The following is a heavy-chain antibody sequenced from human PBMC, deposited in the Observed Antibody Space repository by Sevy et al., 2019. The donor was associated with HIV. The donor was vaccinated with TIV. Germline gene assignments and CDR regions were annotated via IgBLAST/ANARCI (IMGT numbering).Heavy chain of an antibody. Sequence: YLRLSCTTSGFTFDDYAMNWFRQPPGKGLEWVAFITRNSYEAYGGTTDYAASVKGRFIISRDDSKSIAYLRMNSLKTEDTTVYYCTRGLSTADTPEYYFDYWGQGILVTVSS. V-gene: IGHV3-49*03. D-gene: IGHD2-15*01. J-gene: IGHJ4*02. CDR2: ITRNSYEAYGGTT. CDR1: GFTFDDYA. CDR3: TRGLSTADTPEYYFDY.